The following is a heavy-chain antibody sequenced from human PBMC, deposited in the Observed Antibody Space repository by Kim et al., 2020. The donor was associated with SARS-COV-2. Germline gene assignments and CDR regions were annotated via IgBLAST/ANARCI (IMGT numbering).Heavy chain of an antibody. D-gene: IGHD7-27*01. V-gene: IGHV4-39*01. CDR3: ASLPPTLGYRWYFDL. CDR2: IHYGGTT. J-gene: IGHJ2*01. Sequence: SETLSLTCTVSGDSITSGSYYWGWIRQPPGEGLEWIGSIHYGGTTYYNPSLKSRVTISVDTSVNQFSLTLRSLTAADTALYYCASLPPTLGYRWYFDLWG. CDR1: GDSITSGSYY.